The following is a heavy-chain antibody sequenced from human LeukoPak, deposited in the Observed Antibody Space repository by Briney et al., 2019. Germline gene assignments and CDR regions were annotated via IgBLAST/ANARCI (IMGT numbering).Heavy chain of an antibody. D-gene: IGHD1-1*01. J-gene: IGHJ4*02. V-gene: IGHV4-59*13. CDR2: TYYSGSS. CDR1: GGSISGYY. CDR3: ASGFRGQLGYFDY. Sequence: SETLSLTCTVSGGSISGYYWSWIRQPPGKGLEWIGYTYYSGSSNYNPSLKSRVTMSVDTSKNHFSLKMSSVTAADTAVYYCASGFRGQLGYFDYWGQGTLVTVSS.